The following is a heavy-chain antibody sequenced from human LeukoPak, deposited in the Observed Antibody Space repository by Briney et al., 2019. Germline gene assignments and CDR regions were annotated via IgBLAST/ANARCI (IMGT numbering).Heavy chain of an antibody. V-gene: IGHV1-46*01. CDR2: INPSGGST. J-gene: IGHJ3*02. CDR1: GYSFTGYY. D-gene: IGHD3-22*01. CDR3: AREVVITTAHAFDI. Sequence: ASVKVSCKASGYSFTGYYMHWVRQAPGQGLEWMGIINPSGGSTSYAQKFQGRVTMTRDMSTSTVYMELSSLRSEDTAVYYCAREVVITTAHAFDIWGQGTMVTVSS.